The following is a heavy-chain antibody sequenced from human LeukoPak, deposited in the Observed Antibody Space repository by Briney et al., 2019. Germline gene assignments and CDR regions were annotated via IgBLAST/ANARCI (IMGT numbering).Heavy chain of an antibody. J-gene: IGHJ5*02. CDR1: GGSISSGDYY. D-gene: IGHD3-22*01. CDR3: ASAIGGRMIVVPVDTRFDP. Sequence: SETLSLTCTVSGGSISSGDYYWSWIRQHPEKGLEWIGYTFYSGSTYYNPSLKSRVTISVDTSKNQFSLKLSSVTAADTAVYYCASAIGGRMIVVPVDTRFDPWGQGTLVTVSS. CDR2: TFYSGST. V-gene: IGHV4-31*03.